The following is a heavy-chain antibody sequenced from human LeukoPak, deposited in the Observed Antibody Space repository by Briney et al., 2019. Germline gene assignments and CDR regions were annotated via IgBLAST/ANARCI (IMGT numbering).Heavy chain of an antibody. CDR1: GGSISSSSYY. CDR3: AKSTIYVDAFDI. D-gene: IGHD1-1*01. Sequence: SETLSLTCTVSGGSISSSSYYWGWIRQPPGKGLEWNGSVFYSGRTYYSPSLKSRVTISVDKSKNQFSLKLSSVTAADTAVYYCAKSTIYVDAFDIWGQGTMVTVSS. J-gene: IGHJ3*02. V-gene: IGHV4-39*01. CDR2: VFYSGRT.